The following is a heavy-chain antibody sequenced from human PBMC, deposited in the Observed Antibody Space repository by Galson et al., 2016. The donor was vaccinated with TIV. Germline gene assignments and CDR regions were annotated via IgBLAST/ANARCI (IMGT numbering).Heavy chain of an antibody. CDR2: IYYSGST. J-gene: IGHJ3*02. CDR1: GGSISSHY. V-gene: IGHV4-59*11. D-gene: IGHD4-17*01. CDR3: ARDKNDYGVDAFDI. Sequence: SETLSLTCTVSGGSISSHYWSWIRQPPGKGLEWIGYIYYSGSTNYNPSLKSRVTISVDTSKNQFSLKLSSVTAADTAVYYCARDKNDYGVDAFDIWGQGTMVIVSS.